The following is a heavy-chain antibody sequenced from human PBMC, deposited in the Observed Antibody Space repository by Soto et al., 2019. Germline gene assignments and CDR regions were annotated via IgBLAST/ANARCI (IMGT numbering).Heavy chain of an antibody. CDR1: GFPLRTPN. V-gene: IGHV3-21*01. J-gene: IGHJ5*02. CDR2: ISRSSTYI. D-gene: IGHD3-16*01. CDR3: ARGVLPISSTSWFDP. Sequence: GGLRPPRVVSGFPLRTPNMNWGRPAPGKGLEWVSFISRSSTYIYYADSVKGRFTISRDDAENSLFLQMNSLRAEDTAVYYCARGVLPISSTSWFDPWGQGALVTVSS.